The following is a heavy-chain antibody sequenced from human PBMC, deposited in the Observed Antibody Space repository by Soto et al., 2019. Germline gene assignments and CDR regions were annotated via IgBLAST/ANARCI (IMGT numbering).Heavy chain of an antibody. D-gene: IGHD2-15*01. Sequence: GGSLRLSCATSGFTFSSYSMNWVRQSPGMGLEWVSSISSSSRYIYYADSVRGRFTISRDNAKNSLYLQINSLRAEDTAVYYCARDRLVAATSAPPYCYYGMDVWGQGTTVTVSS. CDR1: GFTFSSYS. CDR2: ISSSSRYI. J-gene: IGHJ6*02. CDR3: ARDRLVAATSAPPYCYYGMDV. V-gene: IGHV3-21*01.